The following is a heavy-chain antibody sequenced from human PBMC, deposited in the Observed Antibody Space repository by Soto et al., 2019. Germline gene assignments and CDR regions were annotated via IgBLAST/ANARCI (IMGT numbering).Heavy chain of an antibody. CDR1: GDSVSSNSAA. D-gene: IGHD3-10*01. J-gene: IGHJ6*02. CDR2: TYYRSKWYN. CDR3: ARAVITMVRGVITTDYYYYGMDV. Sequence: SQTLSLTCAISGDSVSSNSAAWNWIRQSPSRGLEWLGRTYYRSKWYNDYAVSVKSRITINPDTSKNQFSLQLNSVTPEDTAVYYCARAVITMVRGVITTDYYYYGMDVWGQGXTVTVYS. V-gene: IGHV6-1*01.